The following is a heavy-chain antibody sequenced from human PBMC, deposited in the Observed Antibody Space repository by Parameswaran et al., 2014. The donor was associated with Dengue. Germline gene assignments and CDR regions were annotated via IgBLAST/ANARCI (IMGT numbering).Heavy chain of an antibody. D-gene: IGHD3-10*01. CDR3: ARTPMVRGVGWFDP. CDR2: INPSGGST. V-gene: IGHV1-46*01. Sequence: WVRQAPGQGLEWMGIINPSGGSTSYAQKFQGRVTMTRDTSTSTVYMELSSLRSEDTAVYYCARTPMVRGVGWFDPWGQGTLVTVSS. J-gene: IGHJ5*02.